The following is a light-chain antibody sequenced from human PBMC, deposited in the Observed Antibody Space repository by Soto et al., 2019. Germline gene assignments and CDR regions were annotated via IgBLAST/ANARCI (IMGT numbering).Light chain of an antibody. V-gene: IGKV3-15*01. CDR2: GAS. CDR1: LSVRSN. Sequence: TLALSPGERANRSCRARLSVRSNLAWYQKTPGQTCRLLIYGASTRATGIPARFSGSGSGTEFTLTISSLQSEDFAIYYCQQYDGWPGTFGHGTMVDI. J-gene: IGKJ1*01. CDR3: QQYDGWPGT.